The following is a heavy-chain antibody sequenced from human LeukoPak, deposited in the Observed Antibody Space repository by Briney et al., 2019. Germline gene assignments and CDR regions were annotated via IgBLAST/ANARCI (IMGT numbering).Heavy chain of an antibody. J-gene: IGHJ4*02. V-gene: IGHV3-74*03. CDR1: GFTFSSYW. D-gene: IGHD4-23*01. CDR2: IKSAGSSI. Sequence: PGGSLRLSCAASGFTFSSYWMHWVRQAPGKGLVWVSRIKSAGSSIMYADSVKGRFTISRDNAKNTLYLQMNSLRAEDTAVYYCARDLDYGGKSNFDYWGLGTLVTVPS. CDR3: ARDLDYGGKSNFDY.